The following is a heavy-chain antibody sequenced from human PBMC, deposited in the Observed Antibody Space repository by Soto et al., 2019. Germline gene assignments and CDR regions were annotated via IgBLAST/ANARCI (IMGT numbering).Heavy chain of an antibody. CDR2: ISYDGSNK. J-gene: IGHJ6*02. D-gene: IGHD2-8*01. CDR1: GFTFSSYA. Sequence: GGSLRLSCAASGFTFSSYAMHWVRQAPGKGLEWVAVISYDGSNKYYADSVKGRFTISRDNSKNTLYLQMNSLRAEDTAVYYCARGIVLMVYAMVKDGMDVWGQGNTVTV. CDR3: ARGIVLMVYAMVKDGMDV. V-gene: IGHV3-30-3*01.